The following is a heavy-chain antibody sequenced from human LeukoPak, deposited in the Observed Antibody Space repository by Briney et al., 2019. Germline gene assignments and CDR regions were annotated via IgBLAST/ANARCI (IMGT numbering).Heavy chain of an antibody. Sequence: GESLKISCKGSGYSFTSYWIGWVRQMPGKGLEWMGIIYPGDSDTRYSPSFQGQVTISADKSISTAYLQWSSLKASDTAMYYCARRVGYCSGGSCYGLYYFDYWGRGTLVTVSS. CDR2: IYPGDSDT. CDR3: ARRVGYCSGGSCYGLYYFDY. D-gene: IGHD2-15*01. J-gene: IGHJ4*02. CDR1: GYSFTSYW. V-gene: IGHV5-51*01.